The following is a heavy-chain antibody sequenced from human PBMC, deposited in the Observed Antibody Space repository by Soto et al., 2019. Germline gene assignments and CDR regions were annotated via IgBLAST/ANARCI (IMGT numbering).Heavy chain of an antibody. Sequence: HPGGSLRLSCAASGFTFSSYDMHWVRQATGKGLEWVSAIGTAGDTYYPGSVKGRFTISRENAKNSLYLQMNSLRAGDTAVYYCARXAFLGSGYPYYYYGMDVWGPGTTVTVSS. D-gene: IGHD3-3*01. CDR2: IGTAGDT. J-gene: IGHJ6*02. CDR3: ARXAFLGSGYPYYYYGMDV. V-gene: IGHV3-13*01. CDR1: GFTFSSYD.